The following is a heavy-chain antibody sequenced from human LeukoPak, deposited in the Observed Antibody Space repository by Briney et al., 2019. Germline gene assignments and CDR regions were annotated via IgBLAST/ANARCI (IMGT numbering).Heavy chain of an antibody. CDR3: ARDEGYSSGYDY. J-gene: IGHJ4*02. CDR1: GYTFTGYY. Sequence: ASVKVSCKPSGYTFTGYYIHWVRQAPGQGLEWMGWINPNSGGTNYAQKFQGRVTMTTDTSTSTAYMELRSLRSDDTAVYYCARDEGYSSGYDYWGQGTLVTVSS. D-gene: IGHD6-25*01. V-gene: IGHV1-2*02. CDR2: INPNSGGT.